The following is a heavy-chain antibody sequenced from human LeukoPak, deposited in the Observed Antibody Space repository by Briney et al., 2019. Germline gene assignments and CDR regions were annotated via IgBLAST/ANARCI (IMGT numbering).Heavy chain of an antibody. J-gene: IGHJ3*02. Sequence: GGSLRLSCAASGFTFSSYEMNWVRQAPGKGLEWVSYVSGGGTTIYFADSVKGRFTISRDNAKNSLYLQMNSLRAEDTAVYYCAREGWGLSVADAFDIWGQGTMVTVSS. CDR1: GFTFSSYE. V-gene: IGHV3-48*03. CDR3: AREGWGLSVADAFDI. D-gene: IGHD1-26*01. CDR2: VSGGGTTI.